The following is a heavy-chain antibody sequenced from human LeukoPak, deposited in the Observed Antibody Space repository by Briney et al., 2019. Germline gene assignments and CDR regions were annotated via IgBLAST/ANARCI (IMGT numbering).Heavy chain of an antibody. J-gene: IGHJ3*02. Sequence: GGSLRLSCAASGFTVSSNYTSWVRQAPGKGLEWVSVIYSGGSTYYADSVKGRFTISRDNSKNTLYLQMNSLRAEDTAVYYCARASGVTHAFDIWGQGTMVTVSS. CDR3: ARASGVTHAFDI. V-gene: IGHV3-66*01. CDR1: GFTVSSNY. D-gene: IGHD2-21*02. CDR2: IYSGGST.